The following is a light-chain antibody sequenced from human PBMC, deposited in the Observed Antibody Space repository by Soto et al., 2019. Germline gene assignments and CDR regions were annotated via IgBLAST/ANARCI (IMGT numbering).Light chain of an antibody. J-gene: IGKJ1*01. CDR3: QQYGSLLT. Sequence: EIVLTQSPGTLSLSPGERATLSCRASQSVSSSYLAWYQQKPGQAPRLLIYGASSRATGIPDRFSGSGSGTDFTLAISRLEPEDFAVYYCQQYGSLLTFGQGTKVDIK. CDR2: GAS. CDR1: QSVSSSY. V-gene: IGKV3-20*01.